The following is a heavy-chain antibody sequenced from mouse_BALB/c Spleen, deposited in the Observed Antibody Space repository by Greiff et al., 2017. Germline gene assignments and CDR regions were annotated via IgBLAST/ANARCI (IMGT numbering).Heavy chain of an antibody. CDR1: GFNIKDTY. V-gene: IGHV14-3*02. CDR3: ATTVVATEDY. D-gene: IGHD1-1*01. J-gene: IGHJ2*01. Sequence: EVQLQQSGAELVKPGASVKLSCTASGFNIKDTYMHWVKQRPEQGLEWIGRIDPANGNTKYDPKFQGKATITADTSSNTAYLQLSSLTSEDTAVYYCATTVVATEDYWGQGTTLTVSS. CDR2: IDPANGNT.